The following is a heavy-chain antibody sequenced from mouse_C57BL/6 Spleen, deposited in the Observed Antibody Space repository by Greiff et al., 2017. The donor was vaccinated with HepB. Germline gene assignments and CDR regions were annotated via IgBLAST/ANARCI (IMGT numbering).Heavy chain of an antibody. J-gene: IGHJ4*01. CDR3: ARSLEEFMDY. CDR2: IYPGSGST. CDR1: GYTFTSYW. V-gene: IGHV1-55*01. Sequence: VKLMESGAELVKPGASVKMSCKASGYTFTSYWITWVKQRPGQGLEWIGDIYPGSGSTNYNEKFKSKATLTVDKPSSTSYMQLSSLTSEDSAVYYCARSLEEFMDYWGQGTSVTVSS.